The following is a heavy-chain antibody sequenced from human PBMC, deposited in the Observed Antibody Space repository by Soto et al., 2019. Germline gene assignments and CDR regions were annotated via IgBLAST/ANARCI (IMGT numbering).Heavy chain of an antibody. CDR3: AYRVSGYGGVDY. Sequence: ASVKVSCKASGYTFTGYYMHWVRQAPGQGLEWMGWINPNSGGTNYAQKFQGRVTMTRDTSISTAYMELSRLRSDDTAVYYCAYRVSGYGGVDYWGQGTLVTVSS. D-gene: IGHD5-12*01. CDR2: INPNSGGT. V-gene: IGHV1-2*02. CDR1: GYTFTGYY. J-gene: IGHJ4*02.